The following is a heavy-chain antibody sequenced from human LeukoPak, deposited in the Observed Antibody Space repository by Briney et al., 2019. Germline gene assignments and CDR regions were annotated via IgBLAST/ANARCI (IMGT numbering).Heavy chain of an antibody. J-gene: IGHJ4*02. CDR2: IYYSGST. D-gene: IGHD3-10*02. V-gene: IGHV4-59*01. CDR1: GGSISSYY. Sequence: SETLSLTCTVSGGSISSYYWSWIRQPPGKGLEWIGYIYYSGSTNYNPSLKCRVTISVDTSKNQFSLKLSSVTAADTAVYYCASQYFLILSLYYFDYWGQGTLVTVSS. CDR3: ASQYFLILSLYYFDY.